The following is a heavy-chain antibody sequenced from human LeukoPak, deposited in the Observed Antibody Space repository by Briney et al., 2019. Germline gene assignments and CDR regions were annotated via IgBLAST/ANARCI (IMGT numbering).Heavy chain of an antibody. V-gene: IGHV1-46*01. CDR1: GYTFTSYY. Sequence: ASVKVSCKASGYTFTSYYMHWVRQAPGQGLEWMGIINPSGGSTSYAQKFQGRVTMTRDTSTSTVYMELSSLRSEDTAVYYCARRRSDYYYYYYMDVWGKGTTVTVSS. J-gene: IGHJ6*03. D-gene: IGHD3-10*01. CDR3: ARRRSDYYYYYYMDV. CDR2: INPSGGST.